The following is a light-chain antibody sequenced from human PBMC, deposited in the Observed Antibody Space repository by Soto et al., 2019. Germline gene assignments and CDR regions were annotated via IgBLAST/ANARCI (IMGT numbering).Light chain of an antibody. J-gene: IGLJ1*01. CDR1: SGHSSYA. V-gene: IGLV4-69*01. CDR3: QTWGTGTSYV. CDR2: LNSDGSH. Sequence: QSVLTQSPSASASLGASVKLTCTLSSGHSSYAIAWNQQQPEKGPRYLMKLNSDGSHSKGDGIPDRFSGSSSGAERYLTISSLQSEDEADYYCQTWGTGTSYVFGTGTKVTVL.